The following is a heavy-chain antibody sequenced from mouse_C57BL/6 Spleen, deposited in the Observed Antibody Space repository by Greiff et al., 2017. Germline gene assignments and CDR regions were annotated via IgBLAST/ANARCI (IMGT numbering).Heavy chain of an antibody. J-gene: IGHJ3*01. D-gene: IGHD1-1*01. CDR2: INSDGGST. CDR1: EYEFPSHD. V-gene: IGHV5-2*01. Sequence: EVKLMESGGGLVQPGESLKLSCESTEYEFPSHDMSWVRKTPEKRLELVAAINSDGGSTYYPDTIERRFIISRDNTKKTLYLQMSSLRSEDSALYYCGRHYCGIPFAYWGQGTLVTGSA. CDR3: GRHYCGIPFAY.